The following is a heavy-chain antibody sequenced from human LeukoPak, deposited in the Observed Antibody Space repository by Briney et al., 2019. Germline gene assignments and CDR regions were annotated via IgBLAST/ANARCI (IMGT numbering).Heavy chain of an antibody. CDR2: ISGSGGST. J-gene: IGHJ6*03. CDR1: GFTFSGYA. CDR3: ANSRPGARTFYYFYMAV. Sequence: GGSLRLSCAASGFTFSGYAMSWVRQAPGKGLEWVSAISGSGGSTYYADSVKGRFTISRDNSKNTLYLQMNSLRAEDTAVYYCANSRPGARTFYYFYMAVWGKGTTVIVSS. V-gene: IGHV3-23*01. D-gene: IGHD1-7*01.